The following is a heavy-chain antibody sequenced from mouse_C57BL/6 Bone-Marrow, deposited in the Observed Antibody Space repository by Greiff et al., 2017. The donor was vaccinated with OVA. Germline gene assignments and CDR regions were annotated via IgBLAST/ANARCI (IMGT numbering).Heavy chain of an antibody. V-gene: IGHV1-64*01. CDR2: IHPNSGST. D-gene: IGHD1-1*01. CDR1: GYTFTSYW. CDR3: ARSRAFITTVVATNFDY. J-gene: IGHJ2*01. Sequence: QVQLKQPGAELVKPGASVKLSCKASGYTFTSYWMHWVKQRPGQGLEWIGMIHPNSGSTNYNEKFKSKATLTVDKSSSTAYMQLSSLTSEDSAVYYCARSRAFITTVVATNFDYWGQGTTLTVSS.